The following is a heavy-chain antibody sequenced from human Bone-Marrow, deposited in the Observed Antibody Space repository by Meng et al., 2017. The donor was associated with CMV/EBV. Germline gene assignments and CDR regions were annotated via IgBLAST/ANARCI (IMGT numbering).Heavy chain of an antibody. J-gene: IGHJ5*02. CDR2: INPNSGGT. D-gene: IGHD3-3*01. V-gene: IGHV1-2*02. Sequence: ASVKVSCKASGFTFTSSAVQWVRQARGQRLEWIGWINPNSGGTNYAQKFQGRVTMTRDTSISTAYMELSRLRSDDTAVYYCARDYCYYDFCFNWFDPWGQGTLVTVSS. CDR3: ARDYCYYDFCFNWFDP. CDR1: GFTFTSSA.